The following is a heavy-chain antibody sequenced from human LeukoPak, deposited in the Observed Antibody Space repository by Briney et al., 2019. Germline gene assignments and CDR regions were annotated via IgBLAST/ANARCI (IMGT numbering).Heavy chain of an antibody. V-gene: IGHV5-51*01. Sequence: GESLKISCKGSGYSFTSNWIGWVRQMPGKGLEWMGIIYPGDSDTRYSPSFQGQVTISADKSISTAYLQWSSLKASDTAMYYCARQGNLVGAHTFSFEYWGQGTLVTVSS. CDR2: IYPGDSDT. J-gene: IGHJ4*02. CDR3: ARQGNLVGAHTFSFEY. D-gene: IGHD1-26*01. CDR1: GYSFTSNW.